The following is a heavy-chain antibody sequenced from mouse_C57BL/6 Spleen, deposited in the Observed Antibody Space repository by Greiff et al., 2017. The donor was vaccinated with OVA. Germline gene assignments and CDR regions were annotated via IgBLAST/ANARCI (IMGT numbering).Heavy chain of an antibody. J-gene: IGHJ2*01. V-gene: IGHV1-15*01. Sequence: VQLQQSGAELVRPGASVTLSCKASGYTFTDYEMHWVKQTPVHGLEWIGAIDPETGGTAYNQKFKGKAILTADKSSSTAYMGLRSLTSEDSAVYYCTRGDDGYWDWGQGTTLTVSS. CDR3: TRGDDGYWD. CDR2: IDPETGGT. D-gene: IGHD2-3*01. CDR1: GYTFTDYE.